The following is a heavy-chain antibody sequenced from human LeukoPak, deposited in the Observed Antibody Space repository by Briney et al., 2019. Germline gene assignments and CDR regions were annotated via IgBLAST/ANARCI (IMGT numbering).Heavy chain of an antibody. CDR3: AKDDPALRAAATFDFDY. J-gene: IGHJ4*02. CDR1: GFTFSSYG. CDR2: ITYDGSNT. Sequence: GGSLRLSCAASGFTFSSYGMHWVRQAPGKGLEWVAVITYDGSNTYYAASVMGRFTISRDNSKNTLYLQMNSLRAEDTAVYYCAKDDPALRAAATFDFDYWGQGTLVTVSS. D-gene: IGHD6-13*01. V-gene: IGHV3-30*18.